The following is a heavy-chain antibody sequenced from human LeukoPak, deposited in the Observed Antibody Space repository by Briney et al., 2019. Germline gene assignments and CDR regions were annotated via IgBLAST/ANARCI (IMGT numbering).Heavy chain of an antibody. CDR2: IYYTGSA. V-gene: IGHV4-59*01. D-gene: IGHD1-1*01. CDR1: GGSISSYY. J-gene: IGHJ4*02. Sequence: SETLSLTCTVSGGSISSYYWGWIRQPPGKGLEWIGYIYYTGSANYNPSLKSRVTMSVDTSKNHFSLNLSSVTAADTAVYYCARYSSGKTLDQWGQGTLVTVSS. CDR3: ARYSSGKTLDQ.